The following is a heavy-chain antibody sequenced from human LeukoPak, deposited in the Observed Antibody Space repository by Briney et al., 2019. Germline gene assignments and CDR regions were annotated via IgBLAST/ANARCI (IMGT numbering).Heavy chain of an antibody. CDR3: ARDKNAYYYGSGGAFDY. J-gene: IGHJ4*02. V-gene: IGHV1-46*01. CDR1: GYTFTSYY. D-gene: IGHD3-10*01. CDR2: INPSDGST. Sequence: ASVKVSCKASGYTFTSYYMHWVRQAPRQGLEWMGIINPSDGSTSYAQKFQSRVTMSRDMSTRTVYMELSSLRSEDTAVYYCARDKNAYYYGSGGAFDYWGQGTLVTVSS.